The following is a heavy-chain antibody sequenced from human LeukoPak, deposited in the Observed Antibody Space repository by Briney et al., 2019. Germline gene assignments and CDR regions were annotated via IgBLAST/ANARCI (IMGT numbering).Heavy chain of an antibody. J-gene: IGHJ4*02. V-gene: IGHV4-39*07. CDR3: AREMAVAGTRPFDY. CDR1: GGSISSSSYY. Sequence: SETLSLTCTVSGGSISSSSYYWGWIRQPPGKGLEWIGSIYYSGSTYYNPSLKSRVTISVDTSKDQFSLKLSSVTAADTAVYYCAREMAVAGTRPFDYWGQGTLVTVSS. CDR2: IYYSGST. D-gene: IGHD6-19*01.